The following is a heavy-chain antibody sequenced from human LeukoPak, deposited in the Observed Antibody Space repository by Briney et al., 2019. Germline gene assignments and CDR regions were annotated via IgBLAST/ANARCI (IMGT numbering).Heavy chain of an antibody. CDR1: GFNFNGYG. D-gene: IGHD3-16*02. CDR2: ISGSGSHT. V-gene: IGHV3-23*01. Sequence: PGGSLRLSCAASGFNFNGYGMNWVRQTPGKGMEWVSGISGSGSHTHYADSVMGRFTISRDISKTTLYLQMNSLRAEDTAVYYCAKFDDYIWGIYRRNWFDPRGQGTLVTVSS. J-gene: IGHJ5*02. CDR3: AKFDDYIWGIYRRNWFDP.